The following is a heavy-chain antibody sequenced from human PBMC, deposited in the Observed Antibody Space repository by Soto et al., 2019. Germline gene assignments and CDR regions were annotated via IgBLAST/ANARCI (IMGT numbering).Heavy chain of an antibody. CDR1: GGTFSSYA. CDR2: IIPIFGTA. V-gene: IGHV1-69*13. CDR3: ARTLDHCSGGSCYDYYYYGMDV. J-gene: IGHJ6*02. Sequence: SVKVSCKASGGTFSSYAISWVRQAPGQGLEWMGGIIPIFGTANYAQKFQGRVTITADESTSTAYMELSSLRSEDTAVYYCARTLDHCSGGSCYDYYYYGMDVWGQGTTVTVSS. D-gene: IGHD2-15*01.